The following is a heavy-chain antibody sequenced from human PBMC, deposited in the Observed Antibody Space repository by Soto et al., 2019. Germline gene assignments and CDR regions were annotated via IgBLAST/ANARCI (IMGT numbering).Heavy chain of an antibody. CDR3: AKGVRGVPNWFDP. Sequence: QVPLQESGPGLVRPSQTLSLSCTVSGGSISNSANHWSWIRQHPGEGLEWIGDIYYSGGTYYSPSLKGRVTMSIDASKNQFSLKLSSVTAADTAVYYCAKGVRGVPNWFDPWGQGTLVTASS. J-gene: IGHJ5*02. V-gene: IGHV4-31*03. D-gene: IGHD3-10*01. CDR1: GGSISNSANH. CDR2: IYYSGGT.